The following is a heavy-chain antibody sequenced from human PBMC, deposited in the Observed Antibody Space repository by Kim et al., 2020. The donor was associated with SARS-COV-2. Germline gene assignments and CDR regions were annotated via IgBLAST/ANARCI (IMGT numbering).Heavy chain of an antibody. CDR2: IYYSGST. D-gene: IGHD4-17*01. J-gene: IGHJ4*02. CDR1: GGSISSGGYY. V-gene: IGHV4-31*03. Sequence: SETLSLTCTVSGGSISSGGYYWSWIRQHPGKGLEWIGYIYYSGSTYYNPSLKSRVTISVDTSKNQFSLKLSSVTAADTAVYYCARDGRSEGFDYWGQGTLVTVSS. CDR3: ARDGRSEGFDY.